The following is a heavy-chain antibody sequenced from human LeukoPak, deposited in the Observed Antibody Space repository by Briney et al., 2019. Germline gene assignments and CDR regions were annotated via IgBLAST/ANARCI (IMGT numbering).Heavy chain of an antibody. D-gene: IGHD3-16*01. CDR2: IKFDGSLA. V-gene: IGHV3-74*01. J-gene: IGHJ2*01. CDR3: VTGHYDSRMYFDL. CDR1: GLTFSTYW. Sequence: GGSLILSCTVSGLTFSTYWVHWVRQAPGKGLVWVSQIKFDGSLASYADSVKGRFTISRDNAKNTLYLQMNTLGTEDTAVYYCVTGHYDSRMYFDLWGRGTLVTVSS.